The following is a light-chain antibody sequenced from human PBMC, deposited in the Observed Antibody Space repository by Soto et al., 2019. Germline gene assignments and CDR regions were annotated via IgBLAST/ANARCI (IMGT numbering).Light chain of an antibody. CDR1: QSISSY. CDR3: QQSYSTPYT. CDR2: PAS. Sequence: DIQMTQSPSSLSASVGDRVTITCRAGQSISSYLNWYQQKPGKAPKLLIYPASSLQSGVPSRFSGSGSGTDFTLTISSLQPEDFATYYCQQSYSTPYTFGQGTKLEIK. V-gene: IGKV1-39*01. J-gene: IGKJ2*01.